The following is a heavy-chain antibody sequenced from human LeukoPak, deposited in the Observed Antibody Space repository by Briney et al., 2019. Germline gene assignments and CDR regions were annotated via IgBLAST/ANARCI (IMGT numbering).Heavy chain of an antibody. CDR3: ARAASGDSVYYGSGRRYPYYNIDV. J-gene: IGHJ6*03. Sequence: PSETLSLTCSVSSGSMSDYSLTWIRQPAGKGLQWIGHIDTSGDINYNPSLKSRVSMSQDRSKNHFSLEVLSVTDADTAVYYCARAASGDSVYYGSGRRYPYYNIDVWGKGTTVTISS. CDR1: SGSMSDYS. D-gene: IGHD3-10*01. V-gene: IGHV4-4*07. CDR2: IDTSGDI.